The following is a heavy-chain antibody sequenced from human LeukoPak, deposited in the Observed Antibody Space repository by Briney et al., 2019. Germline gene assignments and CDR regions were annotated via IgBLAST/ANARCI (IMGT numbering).Heavy chain of an antibody. CDR3: ARGNYVLRFLEWLLFRSFDY. D-gene: IGHD3-3*01. CDR2: INPNSGGT. V-gene: IGHV1-2*02. Sequence: GASVKVSCKASGYTFTGYYMHWVRQAPGQGLEWMGWINPNSGGTNYAQKFQGRVTMTRDTSISTAYMELSRLRSDDTAVYYCARGNYVLRFLEWLLFRSFDYWGQGTLVTVSS. CDR1: GYTFTGYY. J-gene: IGHJ4*02.